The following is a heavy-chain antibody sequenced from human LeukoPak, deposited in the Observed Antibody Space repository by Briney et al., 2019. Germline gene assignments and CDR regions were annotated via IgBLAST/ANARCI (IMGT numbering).Heavy chain of an antibody. V-gene: IGHV3-7*01. J-gene: IGHJ4*02. CDR1: GFTLSSRW. D-gene: IGHD3-3*01. CDR3: ATYDSWSGYNIAY. Sequence: GGSLRLSCVVSGFTLSSRWMMWVRQAPGEGLEWMTNINRDGSEKNYVDSVKGRFTITRDNAENSLYLQMNSLKVEDSAIYYCATYDSWSGYNIAYWGQGTLVSVSS. CDR2: INRDGSEK.